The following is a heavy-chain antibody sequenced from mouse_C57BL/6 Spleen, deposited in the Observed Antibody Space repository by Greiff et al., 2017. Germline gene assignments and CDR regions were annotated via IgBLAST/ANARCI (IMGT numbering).Heavy chain of an antibody. J-gene: IGHJ2*01. Sequence: EVKLMESEGGLVQPGSSMKLSCTASGFTFSDYYMAWVRQVPEKGLEWVANINYDGSSTYYLDSLKSRFIISRDNAKNILYLQMSSLKSEDTATYYCARDKESNYDYWGQGTTLTVSS. CDR3: ARDKESNYDY. V-gene: IGHV5-16*01. CDR2: INYDGSST. CDR1: GFTFSDYY. D-gene: IGHD2-5*01.